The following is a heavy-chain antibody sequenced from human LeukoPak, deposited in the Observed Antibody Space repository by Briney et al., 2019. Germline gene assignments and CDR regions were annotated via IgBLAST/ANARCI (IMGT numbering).Heavy chain of an antibody. V-gene: IGHV3-23*01. CDR1: GFTFSRYT. D-gene: IGHD6-13*01. Sequence: GGSLRLSCAASGFTFSRYTMSWVRQAPGKGLEWVSAISGSGSTTYYAGSVKGRFTISRDNSKNTLYLQMNGLRAEDTAVYYCANTDSPAGTFDYWGQGTLVTVSS. CDR2: ISGSGSTT. J-gene: IGHJ4*02. CDR3: ANTDSPAGTFDY.